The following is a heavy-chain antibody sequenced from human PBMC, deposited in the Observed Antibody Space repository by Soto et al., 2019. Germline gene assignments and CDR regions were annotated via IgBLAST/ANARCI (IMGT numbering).Heavy chain of an antibody. V-gene: IGHV4-39*01. CDR2: IYYSGST. CDR3: ARQYSGGFFYFDY. Sequence: SETLSLTCTVSGGSISSSSYYWGWIRQPPGKGLEWIGSIYYSGSTYYNPSLKSRVTISVDTSKNQFSLKLSSVTAADTAVYYCARQYSGGFFYFDYWGKGTLVTVSS. CDR1: GGSISSSSYY. D-gene: IGHD6-25*01. J-gene: IGHJ4*02.